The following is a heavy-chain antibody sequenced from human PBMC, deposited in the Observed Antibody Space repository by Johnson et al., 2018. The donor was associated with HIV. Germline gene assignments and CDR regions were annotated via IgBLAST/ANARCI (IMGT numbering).Heavy chain of an antibody. V-gene: IGHV3-15*01. CDR1: GFTFSNYA. D-gene: IGHD3-16*01. CDR3: WAQWTVITFGGPSAFDI. CDR2: IKSKGDGGTT. J-gene: IGHJ3*02. Sequence: VQLVESGGGLVKPGGSLRLSCAASGFTFSNYAMSWVRQAPGKGLEWVGRIKSKGDGGTTDYAAPVKGRFSMSRDDSRNTLHMQMNSLKTDDTGVYYCWAQWTVITFGGPSAFDIWGQGTMVTVSS.